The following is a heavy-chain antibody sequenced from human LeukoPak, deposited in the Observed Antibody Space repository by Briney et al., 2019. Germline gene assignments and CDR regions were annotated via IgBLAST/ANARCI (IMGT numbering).Heavy chain of an antibody. CDR3: ASLMTTVTTDFDY. V-gene: IGHV1-2*02. CDR2: INPNSGGT. D-gene: IGHD4-17*01. Sequence: ASVKVSCKASGYTFTGSYMHWVRQAPGQGLEWMGWINPNSGGTNYAQKFQGRVTMTRDTSISTAYMELSRLRSDDTAVYYCASLMTTVTTDFDYWGQGTLVTVSS. J-gene: IGHJ4*02. CDR1: GYTFTGSY.